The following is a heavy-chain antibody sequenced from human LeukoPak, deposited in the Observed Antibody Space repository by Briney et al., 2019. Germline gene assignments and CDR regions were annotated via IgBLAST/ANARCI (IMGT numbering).Heavy chain of an antibody. J-gene: IGHJ6*03. Sequence: GGSLRLSCAASGFTFSSYWMSWVRQAPGKGLEWVANINQDGSEKYYVDSVKGRFTISRDNAKNSLYLQMNSLRAEDTAVYYCARVVVWELMVYYYMDVWGKGTTVTVSS. CDR3: ARVVVWELMVYYYMDV. CDR1: GFTFSSYW. CDR2: INQDGSEK. D-gene: IGHD1-26*01. V-gene: IGHV3-7*01.